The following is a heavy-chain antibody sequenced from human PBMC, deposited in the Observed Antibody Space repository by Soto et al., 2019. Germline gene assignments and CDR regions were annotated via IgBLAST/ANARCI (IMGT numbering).Heavy chain of an antibody. Sequence: EVQLLESGGGLVQPGGSLRLSCAASGFTFSSYAMSWVRQAPGKGLEWVSAISGSGGTTYYADSVKGRFTISRDNSKNTLYRQMNILRTEDTAVYYCAKGAGSSGWYWGQGTLVTVSS. J-gene: IGHJ4*02. CDR3: AKGAGSSGWY. CDR2: ISGSGGTT. D-gene: IGHD6-19*01. V-gene: IGHV3-23*01. CDR1: GFTFSSYA.